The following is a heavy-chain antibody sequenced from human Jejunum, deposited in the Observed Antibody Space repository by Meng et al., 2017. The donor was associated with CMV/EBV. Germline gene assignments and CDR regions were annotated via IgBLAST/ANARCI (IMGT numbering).Heavy chain of an antibody. Sequence: ASGLPGSDKYMTWVRQAPGKGLQWVSIIYSGGTTNYADSVRGRFTISRDNSKNTVFLQMNSLRAEDTAVYYCARQYSGSYGDAFDIWGQGIMVTVSS. CDR1: GLPGSDKY. D-gene: IGHD1-26*01. V-gene: IGHV3-66*02. CDR3: ARQYSGSYGDAFDI. CDR2: IYSGGTT. J-gene: IGHJ3*02.